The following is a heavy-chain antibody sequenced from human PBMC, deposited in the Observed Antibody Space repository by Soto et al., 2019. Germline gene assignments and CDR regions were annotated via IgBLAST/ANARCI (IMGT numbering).Heavy chain of an antibody. Sequence: SVKVSCKASGCTFSSYAISWVRQAPGQGLEWMGGIIPIFGTANYAQNFQGRVTITADESTSTAYMELSSLRSEDTAVYYCARVDTAMVPFDYWGQGTLVTVS. CDR3: ARVDTAMVPFDY. CDR2: IIPIFGTA. D-gene: IGHD5-18*01. J-gene: IGHJ4*02. V-gene: IGHV1-69*13. CDR1: GCTFSSYA.